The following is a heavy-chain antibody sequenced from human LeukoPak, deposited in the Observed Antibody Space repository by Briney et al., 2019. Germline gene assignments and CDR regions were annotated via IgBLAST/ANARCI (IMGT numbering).Heavy chain of an antibody. CDR3: ARDCRSLITMIVVDCDFDY. CDR1: GYTFTSYY. V-gene: IGHV1-46*01. Sequence: ASVKVSCKASGYTFTSYYMHWVRQAPGQGLEWMGIINPSGGSTSYAQKFQGRVTMTRDMSTSTVYMELSSLRSDDTAVYYCARDCRSLITMIVVDCDFDYWGQGTLVTVSS. D-gene: IGHD3-22*01. J-gene: IGHJ4*02. CDR2: INPSGGST.